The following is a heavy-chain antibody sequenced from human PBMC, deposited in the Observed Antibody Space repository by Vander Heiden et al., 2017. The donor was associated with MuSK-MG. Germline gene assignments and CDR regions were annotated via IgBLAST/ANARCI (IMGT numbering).Heavy chain of an antibody. V-gene: IGHV4-39*01. CDR3: ARHHYGAGSYYGPFEF. D-gene: IGHD3-10*01. CDR1: GGSISSGMYY. Sequence: QLQLQESGPGLVKPSETLSLTCTVSGGSISSGMYYWGWVRQPPGKGLEWIGSVYYSGSTYYSTSRKSRVTISLEKSKNQFSLKLGSVTAAETAVYYCARHHYGAGSYYGPFEFWGQGILVTVSS. J-gene: IGHJ4*02. CDR2: VYYSGST.